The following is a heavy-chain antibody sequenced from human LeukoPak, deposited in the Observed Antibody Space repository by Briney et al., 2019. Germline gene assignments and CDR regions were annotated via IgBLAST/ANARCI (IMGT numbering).Heavy chain of an antibody. Sequence: PGRSLRLSCAASGFTFSSYAMHWVRQAPGKGLDWLAVISYDGSNKYYADSVKGRFTIPRDNSKNTLYLQMNSLRAEDTAVYYCARTYYYDSSGYPVWGQGTLVTVSS. CDR3: ARTYYYDSSGYPV. J-gene: IGHJ4*02. V-gene: IGHV3-30-3*01. D-gene: IGHD3-22*01. CDR2: ISYDGSNK. CDR1: GFTFSSYA.